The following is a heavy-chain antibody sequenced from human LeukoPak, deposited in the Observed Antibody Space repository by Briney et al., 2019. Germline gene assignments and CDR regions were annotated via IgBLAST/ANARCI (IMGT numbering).Heavy chain of an antibody. Sequence: GGSLRLSCAASGITFSRFWMSWVRQAPGKGLQWVANINQDGSEKHYVDSVKGRFTISRDNAKNTLYLQMNSLRAEDTAVYYCASIAAAVHWGQGTLVTVSS. J-gene: IGHJ4*02. CDR3: ASIAAAVH. CDR1: GITFSRFW. D-gene: IGHD6-13*01. V-gene: IGHV3-7*01. CDR2: INQDGSEK.